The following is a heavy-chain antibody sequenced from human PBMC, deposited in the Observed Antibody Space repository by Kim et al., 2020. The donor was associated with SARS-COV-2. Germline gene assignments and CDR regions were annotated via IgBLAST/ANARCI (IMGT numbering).Heavy chain of an antibody. CDR3: ARGPLTTVRLVYYYYGMDV. Sequence: SRVTISVDTSKNQFSLKLSSVTAADTAVYYCARGPLTTVRLVYYYYGMDVWGQGTTVTVSS. J-gene: IGHJ6*02. V-gene: IGHV4-34*01. D-gene: IGHD4-17*01.